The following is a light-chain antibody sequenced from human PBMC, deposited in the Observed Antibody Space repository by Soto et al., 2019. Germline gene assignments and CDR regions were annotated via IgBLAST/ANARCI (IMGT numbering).Light chain of an antibody. CDR1: QSISSY. Sequence: DIQMTQSPSSLSASVGDRVTITCRASQSISSYLNWYQQKPGKAPKLLIYAASSLQSGVPSRFSGSGSGTDFTITISRLQPEDFATFYCQQGYSTPLTFGQGTKVEIK. CDR2: AAS. V-gene: IGKV1-39*01. CDR3: QQGYSTPLT. J-gene: IGKJ1*01.